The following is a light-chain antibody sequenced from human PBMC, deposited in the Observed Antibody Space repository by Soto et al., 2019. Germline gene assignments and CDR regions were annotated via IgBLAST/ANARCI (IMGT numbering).Light chain of an antibody. J-gene: IGLJ2*01. CDR2: YDS. V-gene: IGLV3-21*04. CDR1: NIGSKS. CDR3: QVWDSSSDQV. Sequence: SYELTQPPSVSVAPGKTARITCGGNNIGSKSVHWYQQKPGQAPVLVTYYDSDRPSGIPERFSGSNSGNTATLTISRVEAGDEADYYCQVWDSSSDQVFGGGTKLTVL.